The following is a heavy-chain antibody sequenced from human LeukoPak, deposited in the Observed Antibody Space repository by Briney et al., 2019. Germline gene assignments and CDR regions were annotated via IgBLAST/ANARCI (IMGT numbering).Heavy chain of an antibody. CDR2: IRSKANSYAT. J-gene: IGHJ4*02. V-gene: IGHV3-73*01. CDR3: TRDADTAMVTDDFDY. CDR1: GFTFSGSA. Sequence: GGSLRLSCAASGFTFSGSAMHWVRQASGKGLEWVGRIRSKANSYATAHAASVKGRFTISRDDSKNTAYLQMNSLKTEDTAVYYCTRDADTAMVTDDFDYWGQGTLVTVSS. D-gene: IGHD5-18*01.